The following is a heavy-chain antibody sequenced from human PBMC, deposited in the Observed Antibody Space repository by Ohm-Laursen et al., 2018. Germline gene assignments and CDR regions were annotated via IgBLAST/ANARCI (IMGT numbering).Heavy chain of an antibody. V-gene: IGHV3-23*01. CDR2: ISGSGGST. J-gene: IGHJ3*02. D-gene: IGHD2-15*01. CDR1: GFTFSSYA. Sequence: SLRLSCAASGFTFSSYAMSWVRQAPGKGLEWVSGISGSGGSTYHADSVKGRFTISRDNSKNTLYLQMNSLRAEDTAVYYCAKDDCSGGSCNDDDAFDIWGQGTMVTVSS. CDR3: AKDDCSGGSCNDDDAFDI.